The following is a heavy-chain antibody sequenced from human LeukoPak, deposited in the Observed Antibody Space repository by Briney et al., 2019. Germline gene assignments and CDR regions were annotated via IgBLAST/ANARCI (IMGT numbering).Heavy chain of an antibody. D-gene: IGHD2-15*01. CDR3: ATHGALTLLRFIVVVVAASTRVGFDY. CDR1: GGSISSSSYY. CDR2: IYYSGST. V-gene: IGHV4-39*01. J-gene: IGHJ4*02. Sequence: SETLSLTCTVSGGSISSSSYYWGWIRQPPGRGLEWLGSIYYSGSTYYNPSLKSRVTISVDTSKNPFSLPLSSLTAAHTAVYYCATHGALTLLRFIVVVVAASTRVGFDYWGQGTLVTVSS.